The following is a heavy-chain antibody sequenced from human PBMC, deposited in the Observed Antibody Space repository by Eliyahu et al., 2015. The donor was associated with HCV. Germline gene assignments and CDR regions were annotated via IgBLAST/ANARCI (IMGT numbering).Heavy chain of an antibody. CDR1: GFSLRTSGEG. V-gene: IGHV2-5*02. J-gene: IGHJ4*02. Sequence: QITLKESGPTLVKPTQTLTLTCAFSGFSLRTSGEGVGWIRQPPGKALEWLTLIYWDDDKRYNPSLKSRLTITRDTSKNQVVLTMTNMDPVDTATYYCAHNTAARPSLAYWGQGTLVTVSS. CDR2: IYWDDDK. D-gene: IGHD6-6*01. CDR3: AHNTAARPSLAY.